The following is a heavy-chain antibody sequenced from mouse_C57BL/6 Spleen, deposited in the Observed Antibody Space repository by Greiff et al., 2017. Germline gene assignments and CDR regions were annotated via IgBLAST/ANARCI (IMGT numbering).Heavy chain of an antibody. CDR2: IYPGSGST. CDR3: ARGGYYYCSSFNWYFDV. D-gene: IGHD1-1*01. CDR1: GYTFTSYW. Sequence: QVQLQQPGAELVKPGASVKMSCKASGYTFTSYWITWVKQRPGQGLEWIGDIYPGSGSTSYNEKFKSKATLTVDTSSSTAYMQLSSLTSEDSAVYYCARGGYYYCSSFNWYFDVWGTGTTVTVSS. J-gene: IGHJ1*03. V-gene: IGHV1-55*01.